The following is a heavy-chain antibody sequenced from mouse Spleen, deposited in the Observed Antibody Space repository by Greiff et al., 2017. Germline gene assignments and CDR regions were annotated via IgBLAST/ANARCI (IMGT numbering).Heavy chain of an antibody. CDR3: ASGNYDAMDY. Sequence: QVQLKESGPELVKPGASVKLSCKASGYTFTSYDINWVKQRPGQGLEWIGWIYPRDGSTKYNEKFKGKATLTVDTSSSTAYMELHSLTSEDSAVYFCASGNYDAMDYWGQGTSVTVSS. J-gene: IGHJ4*01. V-gene: IGHV1-85*01. D-gene: IGHD2-1*01. CDR2: IYPRDGST. CDR1: GYTFTSYD.